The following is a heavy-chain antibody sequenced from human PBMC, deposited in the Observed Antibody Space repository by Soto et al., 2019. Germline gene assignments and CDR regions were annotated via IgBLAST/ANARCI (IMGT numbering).Heavy chain of an antibody. J-gene: IGHJ5*02. CDR1: GFTFSSYA. CDR3: ARAYGSGSYYSSEA. CDR2: ISYDGSNK. Sequence: PGGSLRLSGAAAGFTFSSYAMHWVRKAQGKGLEWVAVISYDGSNKYYADSVKGRFTISRDNSKNTLYLQMNSLRAEDTAVYYCARAYGSGSYYSSEAWGQGTLVTVSS. V-gene: IGHV3-30-3*01. D-gene: IGHD3-10*01.